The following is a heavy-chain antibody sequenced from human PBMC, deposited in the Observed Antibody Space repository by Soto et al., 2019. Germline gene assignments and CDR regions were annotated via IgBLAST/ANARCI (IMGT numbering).Heavy chain of an antibody. V-gene: IGHV1-18*01. D-gene: IGHD5-18*01. CDR1: GYTFTSYG. CDR2: VNIYEGST. J-gene: IGHJ4*02. Sequence: QVQLVQSGAEVKKPGASVKVSGKASGYTFTSYGITWVRQAPGQGLEWMGWVNIYEGSTNYAQKFQGRVTMTTDTSTSTVYLELRSLRSDDTAIYYCARERGGYSYGDYWGQGTLVTVSS. CDR3: ARERGGYSYGDY.